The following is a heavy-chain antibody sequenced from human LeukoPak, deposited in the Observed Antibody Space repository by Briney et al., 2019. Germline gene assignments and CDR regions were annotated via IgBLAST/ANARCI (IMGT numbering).Heavy chain of an antibody. J-gene: IGHJ4*02. D-gene: IGHD6-13*01. V-gene: IGHV1-69*05. Sequence: SVKVSCKASGGTFSSYAISWARQAPGQGLEWMGRIIPIFGTANYAQKFQGRVTITTGESTSTAYMELSSLRSEDTAVYYCARAAAGTGFAFDYWGQGTLVTVSS. CDR2: IIPIFGTA. CDR3: ARAAAGTGFAFDY. CDR1: GGTFSSYA.